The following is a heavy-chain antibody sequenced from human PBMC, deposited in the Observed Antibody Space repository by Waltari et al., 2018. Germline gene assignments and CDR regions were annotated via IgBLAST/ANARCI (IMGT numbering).Heavy chain of an antibody. Sequence: QVQLVQSGAEVTKPGYSVKVSCKASGGTFSSYAISWRRQAPGQGLEWMGGIIPIFGTANFAQKFQGRVTITADESTSTAYMELSSLRSEDTAVYYCGTGYCSGGSCYDYWGQGTLVTVSS. CDR1: GGTFSSYA. D-gene: IGHD2-15*01. J-gene: IGHJ4*02. V-gene: IGHV1-69*01. CDR3: GTGYCSGGSCYDY. CDR2: IIPIFGTA.